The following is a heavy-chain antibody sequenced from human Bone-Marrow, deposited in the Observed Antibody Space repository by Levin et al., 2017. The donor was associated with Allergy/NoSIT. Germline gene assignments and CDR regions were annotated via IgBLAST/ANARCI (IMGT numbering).Heavy chain of an antibody. CDR2: TYYRSKWYN. CDR1: GDSVFDSSVA. CDR3: TREVRFAVLFHYYGMDV. V-gene: IGHV6-1*01. J-gene: IGHJ6*02. Sequence: SETLSLTCAISGDSVFDSSVAWNWIRQSPSRGLEWLGRTYYRSKWYNDYAESVKSRITINSDTSKNQFSLHLNSVTPEDTAVYYCTREVRFAVLFHYYGMDVWGQGTTVTVSS. D-gene: IGHD4/OR15-4a*01.